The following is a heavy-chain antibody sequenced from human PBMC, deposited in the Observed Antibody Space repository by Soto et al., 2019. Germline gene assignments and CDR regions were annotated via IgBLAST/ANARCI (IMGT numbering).Heavy chain of an antibody. D-gene: IGHD3-3*02. V-gene: IGHV4-39*01. CDR1: GGSISSSSYY. CDR3: ASPKIAFYNWFDP. J-gene: IGHJ5*02. Sequence: QLQLQESGPGLVKPSETLSLTCTVSGGSISSSSYYWGWIRQPPGKGLEWIGSIYYSGSTYYNPSPESRVTISVETSNNQSSLKLSSVTAADTAVYYCASPKIAFYNWFDPWGQGTLVTVSS. CDR2: IYYSGST.